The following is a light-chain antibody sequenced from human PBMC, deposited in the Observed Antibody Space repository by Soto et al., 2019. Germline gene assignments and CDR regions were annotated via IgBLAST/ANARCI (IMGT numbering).Light chain of an antibody. CDR1: QGISSW. Sequence: DIQMTQSPSSVSASVGDRVTITCRASQGISSWLAWYQQKPGKAPKLLIYAASTLQGGVPSRFSGSGSGTDFTLTISCLQSEDFATYYCQQYYNYPRTFGQGTKVEIK. CDR2: AAS. CDR3: QQYYNYPRT. V-gene: IGKV1-12*01. J-gene: IGKJ1*01.